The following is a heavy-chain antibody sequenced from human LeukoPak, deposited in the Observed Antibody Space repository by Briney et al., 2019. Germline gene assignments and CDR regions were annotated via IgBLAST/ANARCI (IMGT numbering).Heavy chain of an antibody. CDR2: ISSSSSYI. CDR3: ARDPKFWNGPYYFDY. D-gene: IGHD3-3*01. Sequence: GGSLRLSCAASGFTFSSYSMNWVRQAPGKGLEWVSSISSSSSYIYYADSVKGRFTISRDNAKNSLYLQMNSLRAEDTAVYYCARDPKFWNGPYYFDYWGQGTLVTVSS. CDR1: GFTFSSYS. V-gene: IGHV3-21*01. J-gene: IGHJ4*02.